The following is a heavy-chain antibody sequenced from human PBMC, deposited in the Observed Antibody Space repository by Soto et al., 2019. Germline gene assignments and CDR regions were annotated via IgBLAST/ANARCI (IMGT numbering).Heavy chain of an antibody. V-gene: IGHV3-30-3*01. CDR3: ARDATDAARTYALYFDY. Sequence: GGSLRLSCAASGFTFSSYAMHWVRQAPGKGLEWVAVISYDGSNKYYADSVKGRFTISRDNSKNTLYLQMNSLRSEDTAVYYCARDATDAARTYALYFDYWGQGTLVTVSS. CDR2: ISYDGSNK. D-gene: IGHD2-15*01. J-gene: IGHJ4*02. CDR1: GFTFSSYA.